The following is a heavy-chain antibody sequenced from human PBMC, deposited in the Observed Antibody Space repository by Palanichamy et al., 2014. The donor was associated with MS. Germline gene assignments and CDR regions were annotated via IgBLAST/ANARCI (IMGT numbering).Heavy chain of an antibody. CDR3: ARGYRQTMTTVTYQDQGRSYYYYYGMDV. Sequence: WMGIINPSGGSTSYAQKFQGRVSMTRDTSTSTVYMELSSLRSEDTAVYYCARGYRQTMTTVTYQDQGRSYYYYYGMDVWGQGTTVTVSS. J-gene: IGHJ6*02. V-gene: IGHV1-46*01. CDR2: INPSGGST. D-gene: IGHD4-17*01.